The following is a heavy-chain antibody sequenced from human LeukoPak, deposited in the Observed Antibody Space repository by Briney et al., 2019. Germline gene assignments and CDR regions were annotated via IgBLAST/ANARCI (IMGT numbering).Heavy chain of an antibody. Sequence: SETLSLTCAVYGGSFSGYYWSWIRQPPGKGLEWIGEINHSGSTNYNPSLKGRVTISVDTSKNQFSLKLSSVTAADTAVYYCASVDYYDSSGYVDYWGQGTLVTVSS. CDR1: GGSFSGYY. CDR2: INHSGST. V-gene: IGHV4-34*01. J-gene: IGHJ4*02. CDR3: ASVDYYDSSGYVDY. D-gene: IGHD3-22*01.